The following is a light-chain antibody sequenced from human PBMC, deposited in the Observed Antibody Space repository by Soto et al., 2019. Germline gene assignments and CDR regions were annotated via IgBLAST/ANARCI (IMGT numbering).Light chain of an antibody. Sequence: DIVMTQSPLSLPVTPGEPASISCRSSQSLLHSNGYNYLDWYLQKPGQSAQFLIYFGSNRAPGVSDRCSGSGSGTDFTLKLRRVEAEDVGVYCCMQALPTPPWTFGHGTQVQI. CDR3: MQALPTPPWT. CDR2: FGS. J-gene: IGKJ1*01. CDR1: QSLLHSNGYNY. V-gene: IGKV2-28*01.